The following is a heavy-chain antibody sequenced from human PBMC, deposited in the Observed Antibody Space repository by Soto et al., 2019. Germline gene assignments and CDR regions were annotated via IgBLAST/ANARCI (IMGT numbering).Heavy chain of an antibody. CDR3: ARGWGRIFDY. V-gene: IGHV4-34*01. D-gene: IGHD7-27*01. Sequence: SETLSLTCAVYGGSFSGYYWSWIRQPPGKGLEWIGEINHSGSTNYNPSLKSRVTISVDTSENQFSLKLSSVTAADTAVYYCARGWGRIFDYWGQGTLVTVSS. CDR2: INHSGST. CDR1: GGSFSGYY. J-gene: IGHJ4*02.